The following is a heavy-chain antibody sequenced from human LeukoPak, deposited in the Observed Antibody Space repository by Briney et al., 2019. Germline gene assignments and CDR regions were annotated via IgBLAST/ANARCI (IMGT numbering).Heavy chain of an antibody. J-gene: IGHJ4*02. D-gene: IGHD1-26*01. V-gene: IGHV1-18*01. CDR3: ARVPHISGSYIHFDY. CDR1: GYTFTNYG. Sequence: GASVKVSCKASGYTFTNYGISWVRQAPGQGLEWMGWISAYNGNTNYAQKLQGRVTLTTDTSTTTAYMELRSLRSDDTAVYYCARVPHISGSYIHFDYWGQGTLVTVSS. CDR2: ISAYNGNT.